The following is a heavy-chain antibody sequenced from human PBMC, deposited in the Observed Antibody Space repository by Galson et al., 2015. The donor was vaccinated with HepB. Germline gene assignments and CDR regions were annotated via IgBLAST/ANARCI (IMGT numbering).Heavy chain of an antibody. V-gene: IGHV3-23*01. Sequence: SLRLSCAASGFTFSSYAMSWVRQAPGKGLEWVSAISGSGGSTYYADSVKGRFTISRDNSKNTLYLQMNSLRAEDTAVYYCAKGGYGSGSNYGMDVWGQGTTVTVSS. CDR1: GFTFSSYA. D-gene: IGHD3-10*01. J-gene: IGHJ6*02. CDR3: AKGGYGSGSNYGMDV. CDR2: ISGSGGST.